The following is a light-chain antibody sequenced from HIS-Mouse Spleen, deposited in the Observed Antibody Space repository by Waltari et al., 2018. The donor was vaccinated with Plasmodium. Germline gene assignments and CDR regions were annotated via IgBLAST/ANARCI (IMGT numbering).Light chain of an antibody. J-gene: IGLJ3*02. Sequence: SYELTQPPSVSVSPGQTARITCSGDALQKKYASWYQQKLSQAPVLVIYEDSKRPSGIPERFSGSSSGTMATLTISGAQVEDEADYYCYSTDSSGNHRVFGGGTKLTVL. CDR2: EDS. CDR3: YSTDSSGNHRV. CDR1: ALQKKY. V-gene: IGLV3-10*01.